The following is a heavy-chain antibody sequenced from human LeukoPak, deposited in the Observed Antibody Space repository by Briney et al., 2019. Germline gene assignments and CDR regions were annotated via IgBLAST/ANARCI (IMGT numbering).Heavy chain of an antibody. D-gene: IGHD5-18*01. Sequence: PSETLSLTCAVYGGSFSGCYWSWIRQPPGKGLEWIGEINHSGSTNYNPSLKSRVTISVDTSKNQFSLKLSSVTAADTAVYYCARVPDVDTVEGPFDYWGQGTLVTASS. CDR3: ARVPDVDTVEGPFDY. J-gene: IGHJ4*02. CDR2: INHSGST. CDR1: GGSFSGCY. V-gene: IGHV4-34*01.